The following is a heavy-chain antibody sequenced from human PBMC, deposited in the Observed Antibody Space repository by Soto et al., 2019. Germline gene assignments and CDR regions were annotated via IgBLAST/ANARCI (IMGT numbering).Heavy chain of an antibody. V-gene: IGHV4-59*01. CDR1: GGSISVYY. CDR3: ARGVGSSPPRY. D-gene: IGHD1-26*01. Sequence: SETLSLTCTISGGSISVYYWSWVRQPPGHELEWIGYIYASGSPYYNPSLRSRVTISADTSKNQISLKLTSPTAADTAVYYCARGVGSSPPRYWGRGTLVTVSS. CDR2: IYASGSP. J-gene: IGHJ4*02.